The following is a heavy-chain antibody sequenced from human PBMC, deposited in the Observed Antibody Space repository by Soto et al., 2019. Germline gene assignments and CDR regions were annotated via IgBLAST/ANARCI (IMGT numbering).Heavy chain of an antibody. CDR2: ISYDGSNK. CDR3: AKGQYYYDSSGYYHFDY. Sequence: GGSLRLSCAASGFTFSSYGMHWVRQAPGKGLEWVAVISYDGSNKYYADSVKGRFTISRDNSKNTLYLQMNSLRAEDTAVYYCAKGQYYYDSSGYYHFDYWGQGTLVTVSS. D-gene: IGHD3-22*01. J-gene: IGHJ4*02. CDR1: GFTFSSYG. V-gene: IGHV3-30*18.